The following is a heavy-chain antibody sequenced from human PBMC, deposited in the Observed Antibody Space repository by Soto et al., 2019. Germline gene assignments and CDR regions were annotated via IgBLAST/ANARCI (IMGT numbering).Heavy chain of an antibody. V-gene: IGHV3-30*03. CDR1: GITFSSYG. Sequence: PGGSLRLSCAASGITFSSYGMHWVRQAPGKGLEWVAVISYDGSNKHLGDSVKGRFSTSRDNSTNTLFLQMNSLRPEDTAVYYCARVARAIHYYFDFWGQGTLVTVSS. J-gene: IGHJ4*02. CDR3: ARVARAIHYYFDF. D-gene: IGHD2-21*01. CDR2: ISYDGSNK.